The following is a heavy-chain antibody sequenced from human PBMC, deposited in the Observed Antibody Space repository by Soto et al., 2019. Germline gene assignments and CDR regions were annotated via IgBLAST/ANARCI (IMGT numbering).Heavy chain of an antibody. CDR1: GYTFTHFY. J-gene: IGHJ4*02. Sequence: QVQLEQSGAEVKKPGASVKVSCKASGYTFTHFYITWVRQAPGQGLEWMGAISPHNFNTNYAQKFRGRVTLTTEKSTNTAYMELRSLTSDDTAVYYCARDEGGYDILTGYYKAHHFDYWGQGVPVTVSS. D-gene: IGHD3-9*01. V-gene: IGHV1-18*01. CDR3: ARDEGGYDILTGYYKAHHFDY. CDR2: ISPHNFNT.